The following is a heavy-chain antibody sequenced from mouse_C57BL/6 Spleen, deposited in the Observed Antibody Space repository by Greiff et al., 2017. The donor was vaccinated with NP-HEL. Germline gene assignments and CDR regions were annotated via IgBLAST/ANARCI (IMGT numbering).Heavy chain of an antibody. CDR2: ISSGGSST. D-gene: IGHD1-1*01. CDR1: GFTFSSYG. Sequence: EVNVVESGGDLVKPGGSLNLSCAASGFTFSSYGMSWVRPTPDKRLEWVATISSGGSSTYYTDSVKGRFTISRDNAKNTLYLQMSSLKSEDTAMYYCARGYGSSPFDDWGQGTTLTVSS. V-gene: IGHV5-6*01. CDR3: ARGYGSSPFDD. J-gene: IGHJ2*01.